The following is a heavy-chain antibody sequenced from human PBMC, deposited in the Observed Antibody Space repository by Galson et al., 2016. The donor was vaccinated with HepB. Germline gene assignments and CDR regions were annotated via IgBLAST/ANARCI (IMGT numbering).Heavy chain of an antibody. CDR1: GFTFSKNA. CDR2: ISGSAGST. J-gene: IGHJ3*02. Sequence: SLRLSCAASGFTFSKNAMTWLRQAPGKGLEWVSTISGSAGSTYYADSVKGRFTISRDNSKNTPYLRMNSLRAEDTAVYYCAKMYYYDESGYSDKAFDIWGQGTLVTVSS. CDR3: AKMYYYDESGYSDKAFDI. D-gene: IGHD3-22*01. V-gene: IGHV3-23*01.